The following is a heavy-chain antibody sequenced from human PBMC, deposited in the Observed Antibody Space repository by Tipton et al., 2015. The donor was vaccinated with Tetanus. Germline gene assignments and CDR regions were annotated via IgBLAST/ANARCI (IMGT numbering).Heavy chain of an antibody. CDR3: ARDRGLTTGGGIGMDV. D-gene: IGHD4-17*01. V-gene: IGHV6-1*01. Sequence: GLVKPSQTLSLTCAISGDSVSSNSAAWNWIRQSPSRGLEWLGRTYYRSKWYNDYAVSVKSRITINPDTSKNQFSLQLNSVTPEDSAVYYCARDRGLTTGGGIGMDVWGQGTTVTVSS. CDR2: TYYRSKWYN. J-gene: IGHJ6*02. CDR1: GDSVSSNSAA.